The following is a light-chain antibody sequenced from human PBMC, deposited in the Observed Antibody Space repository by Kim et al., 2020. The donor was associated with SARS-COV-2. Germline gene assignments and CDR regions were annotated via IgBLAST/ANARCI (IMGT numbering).Light chain of an antibody. CDR2: RDK. J-gene: IGLJ2*01. CDR1: NIGSKS. Sequence: VSVALGQTARLTCGGDNIGSKSVHWYQQKPGQAPVLVIYRDKNRPSGIPERFSGSNSGNTATLTISRAQAGDEADYYCQVWDSTIFGGGTQLTVL. V-gene: IGLV3-9*01. CDR3: QVWDSTI.